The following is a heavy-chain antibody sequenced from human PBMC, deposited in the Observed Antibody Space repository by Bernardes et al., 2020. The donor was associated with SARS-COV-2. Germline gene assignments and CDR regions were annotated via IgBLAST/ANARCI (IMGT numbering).Heavy chain of an antibody. J-gene: IGHJ6*02. V-gene: IGHV3-49*04. CDR2: IRSKAYGGTT. CDR1: GFTFGDYA. Sequence: GGSLRLSCTASGFTFGDYAMSWVRQAPGKGLEWVGFIRSKAYGGTTEYAASVKGRFTISRDDSKSIAYLQMNSLKTEDTAVYYCTRLGDGVVPAANLVYYYGMDVWGQGTTVTVSS. D-gene: IGHD2-2*01. CDR3: TRLGDGVVPAANLVYYYGMDV.